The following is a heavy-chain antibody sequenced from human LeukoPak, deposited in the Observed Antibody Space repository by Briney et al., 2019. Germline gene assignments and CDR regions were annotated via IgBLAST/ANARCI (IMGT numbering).Heavy chain of an antibody. CDR3: ARSMVRGVYYFDY. Sequence: SETLSLTCTVSGGSISSYYWSWIRQPPGKGLEWIGYIYYSGSTNYNPSLKSRVTISVDTSKNQFSLKLSSVTAADTAVYYCARSMVRGVYYFDYWGQGTLATVSS. CDR1: GGSISSYY. V-gene: IGHV4-59*01. D-gene: IGHD3-10*01. CDR2: IYYSGST. J-gene: IGHJ4*02.